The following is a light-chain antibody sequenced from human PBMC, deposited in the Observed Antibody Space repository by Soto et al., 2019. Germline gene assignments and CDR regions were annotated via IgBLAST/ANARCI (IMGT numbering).Light chain of an antibody. CDR2: GAS. Sequence: EIVMTQSPATLSVSPGERATLSCRASQSVSSSLAWYQQRPGQAPRLLVYGASTRATGVPARFSGSGSGTDFTLTISSLQSEDFAVYYCQQYSGWPPRTFGQGTKVEIK. CDR3: QQYSGWPPRT. J-gene: IGKJ1*01. V-gene: IGKV3-15*01. CDR1: QSVSSS.